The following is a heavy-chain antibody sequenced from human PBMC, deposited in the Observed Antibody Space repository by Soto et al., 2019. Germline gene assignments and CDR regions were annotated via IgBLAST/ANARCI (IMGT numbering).Heavy chain of an antibody. CDR3: AKAVIVGGWSYYYYGMDV. Sequence: GGSLRLSCAASGLTFSSYAMNWVRQAPGKGLEWVSGISGSGGTTYYADSVKGRFTISRDNSKNTLYLQMNSLRAEDTAVYYCAKAVIVGGWSYYYYGMDVWGQGTTVTVSS. CDR1: GLTFSSYA. D-gene: IGHD3-22*01. CDR2: ISGSGGTT. J-gene: IGHJ6*02. V-gene: IGHV3-23*01.